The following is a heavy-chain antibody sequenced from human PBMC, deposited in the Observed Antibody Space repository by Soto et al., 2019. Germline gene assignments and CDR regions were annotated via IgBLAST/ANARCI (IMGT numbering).Heavy chain of an antibody. CDR2: INANSGGT. CDR1: GYTVTDYY. V-gene: IGHV1-2*02. J-gene: IGHJ4*02. Sequence: VASVKVSCKASGYTVTDYYMHWVRQAPGHGLEWMGWINANSGGTNYPQKFQGRVTLTRDTSISTVYVELSSLRSDDTGVYYCASGASSNWPDFWVRGTLVTVSS. D-gene: IGHD6-13*01. CDR3: ASGASSNWPDF.